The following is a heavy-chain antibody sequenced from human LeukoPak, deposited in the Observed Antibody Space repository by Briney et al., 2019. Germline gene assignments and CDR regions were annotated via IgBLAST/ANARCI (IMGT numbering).Heavy chain of an antibody. J-gene: IGHJ4*02. CDR2: ISGSGGST. Sequence: PGGSLRLSCAASGFTFSSYAMSWVRQAPGKGLEWVSAISGSGGSTYYADSVKGRFTISRDNSKNTLYLQMNSLRAEDTAVYYCAKDLHSSDYYDSSGLDYWVQGTLVTVSS. CDR3: AKDLHSSDYYDSSGLDY. V-gene: IGHV3-23*01. CDR1: GFTFSSYA. D-gene: IGHD3-22*01.